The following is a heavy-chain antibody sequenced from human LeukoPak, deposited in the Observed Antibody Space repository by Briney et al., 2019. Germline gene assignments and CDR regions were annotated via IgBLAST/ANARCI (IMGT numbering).Heavy chain of an antibody. CDR3: ASTGYSSSWYQEPFDY. Sequence: GGSLRLSCAASGFTFSSYWMSWVRQAPGKGLEWVANIKQDGSEKYYVDSVKGRFTISRDNSKNTLYLQMNSLRAEDTAVYYCASTGYSSSWYQEPFDYWGQGTLVTVSS. V-gene: IGHV3-7*01. J-gene: IGHJ4*02. CDR1: GFTFSSYW. D-gene: IGHD6-13*01. CDR2: IKQDGSEK.